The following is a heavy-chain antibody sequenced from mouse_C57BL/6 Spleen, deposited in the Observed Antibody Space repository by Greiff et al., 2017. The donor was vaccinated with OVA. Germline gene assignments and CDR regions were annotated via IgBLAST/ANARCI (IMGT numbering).Heavy chain of an antibody. CDR2: IYPGDGDT. CDR3: ARMATTVVAFDY. CDR1: GYAFSSSW. J-gene: IGHJ2*01. D-gene: IGHD1-1*01. V-gene: IGHV1-82*01. Sequence: VQLQQSGPELVKPGASVKISCKASGYAFSSSWMNWVKQRPGKGLEWIGRIYPGDGDTNYNGKFKGKATLTADKSSSTAYMQLSSLTSEDSAVYFCARMATTVVAFDYWGQGTTLTVSS.